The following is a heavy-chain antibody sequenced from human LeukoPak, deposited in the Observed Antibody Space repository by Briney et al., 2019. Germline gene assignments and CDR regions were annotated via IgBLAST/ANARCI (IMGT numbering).Heavy chain of an antibody. CDR2: IYYSGST. CDR1: GGSISSSSYY. V-gene: IGHV4-39*07. Sequence: SETLSLTCTVSGGSISSSSYYWGWIRQPPGKGLEWIGSIYYSGSTYYNPSLKSRVTISVDTSKNQFSLKLSSVTAADTAVYYCATSRLGRRDGYNRKSNAFDIWGQGTMVTVSS. D-gene: IGHD5-24*01. CDR3: ATSRLGRRDGYNRKSNAFDI. J-gene: IGHJ3*02.